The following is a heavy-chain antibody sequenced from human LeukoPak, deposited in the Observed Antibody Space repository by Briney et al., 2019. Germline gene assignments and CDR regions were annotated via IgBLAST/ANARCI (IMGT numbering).Heavy chain of an antibody. CDR2: INTDGSST. Sequence: GGSLRLSCAASGFIFSSYWMHWVRHAPGKGLAWVSRINTDGSSTSYADSVKGRFTISRDNAKNTLYLQMNSLRAEDTAVYYCARDIRELLTCFFDYWGQGTLVTVSS. CDR1: GFIFSSYW. CDR3: ARDIRELLTCFFDY. J-gene: IGHJ4*02. V-gene: IGHV3-74*01. D-gene: IGHD1-26*01.